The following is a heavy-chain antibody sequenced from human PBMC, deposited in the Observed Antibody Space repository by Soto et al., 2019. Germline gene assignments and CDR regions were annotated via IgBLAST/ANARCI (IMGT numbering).Heavy chain of an antibody. D-gene: IGHD2-21*02. CDR2: ISYTGST. V-gene: IGHV4-59*01. CDR3: ARDLWDYFGVDCYPLDV. CDR1: DSAISGGC. J-gene: IGHJ6*04. Sequence: PSETVSQTGTVSDSAISGGCWSWFRQPPGKGLESIGYISYTGSTIYNPSLKSRVTISVDTSKNQFSLKMNSVTAADTAVYYCARDLWDYFGVDCYPLDVWVKGTTVTGSS.